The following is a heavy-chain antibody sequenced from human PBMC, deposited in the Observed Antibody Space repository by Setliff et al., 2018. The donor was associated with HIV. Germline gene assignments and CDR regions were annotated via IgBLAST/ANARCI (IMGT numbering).Heavy chain of an antibody. J-gene: IGHJ5*02. CDR2: IDSSGTT. V-gene: IGHV4-4*07. Sequence: SETLSLTCTISGGSFGVYRWSWIRQSAGRGLEWIGRIDSSGTTDYKPSLKGRVAISVDTSRNQFSLRVTSVTAADTAVYFCARDRHSSGLGSCGPWGPGILVTVSS. D-gene: IGHD3-10*01. CDR1: GGSFGVYR. CDR3: ARDRHSSGLGSCGP.